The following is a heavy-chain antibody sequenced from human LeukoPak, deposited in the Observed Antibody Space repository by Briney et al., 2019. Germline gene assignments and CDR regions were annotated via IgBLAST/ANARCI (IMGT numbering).Heavy chain of an antibody. CDR1: GGSISSGDYY. J-gene: IGHJ5*01. Sequence: PSETLSLTCTVSGGSISSGDYYWSWIRQPPGKGLEWIGYIYYSGSTYYNPSLKSRVTISVDTSKNQFSLKLSSVTAADTAVYYCAREAPYGSGSYHSNWFESWGQGTLVIVSS. D-gene: IGHD3-10*01. V-gene: IGHV4-30-4*01. CDR3: AREAPYGSGSYHSNWFES. CDR2: IYYSGST.